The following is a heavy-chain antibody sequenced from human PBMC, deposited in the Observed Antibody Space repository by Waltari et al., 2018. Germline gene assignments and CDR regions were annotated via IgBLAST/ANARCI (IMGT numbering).Heavy chain of an antibody. Sequence: EVQLVASGGGLVQPGGSLRLPCATSGVTLSSNGMNWVRQAPGKGLEWVSYISSSGNTIYYADSVRGRFTISRDTANNSLYLQMNNLRAEDTAVYYCARQFAYWGQGALVTVSS. V-gene: IGHV3-48*03. CDR2: ISSSGNTI. CDR3: ARQFAY. CDR1: GVTLSSNG. J-gene: IGHJ4*02.